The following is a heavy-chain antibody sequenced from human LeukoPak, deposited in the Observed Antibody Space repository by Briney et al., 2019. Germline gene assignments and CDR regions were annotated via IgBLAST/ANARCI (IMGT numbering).Heavy chain of an antibody. V-gene: IGHV3-23*01. Sequence: GGSLRLSCAASGFNFDTYTMNWVRQAPGKGLQWVALISASGGMSYYTDSVKGRFSISRDSFRNTLHLKMNDVRTEDTAVYYCVKETGMYSYDSSGFDNWGQGTLVTVSS. CDR1: GFNFDTYT. D-gene: IGHD3-22*01. CDR3: VKETGMYSYDSSGFDN. J-gene: IGHJ4*02. CDR2: ISASGGMS.